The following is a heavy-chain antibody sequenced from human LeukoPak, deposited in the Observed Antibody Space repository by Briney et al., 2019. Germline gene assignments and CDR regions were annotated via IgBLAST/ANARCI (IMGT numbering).Heavy chain of an antibody. V-gene: IGHV3-30*02. D-gene: IGHD6-13*01. Sequence: GGSLRLSCAASGFTFSSYGMHWVRQAPGKGLEWVAFIRYDGSNKYYADSVKGRFTISRDNSKNTLYLHVNSLRPEDTAVYYCAKPYSSSSTYYFDYWGQGTLVTVSS. J-gene: IGHJ4*02. CDR3: AKPYSSSSTYYFDY. CDR1: GFTFSSYG. CDR2: IRYDGSNK.